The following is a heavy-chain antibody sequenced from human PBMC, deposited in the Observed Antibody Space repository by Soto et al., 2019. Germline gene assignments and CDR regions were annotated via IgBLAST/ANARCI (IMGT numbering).Heavy chain of an antibody. CDR2: IHHSGST. J-gene: IGHJ5*02. D-gene: IGHD6-13*01. CDR1: GDSISGEGWY. CDR3: ARAWTARAGWADWFAL. Sequence: QVQLQESGPGLVEPSQTLSLTCTVSGDSISGEGWYWSWIRQYSGRGLEWIGYIHHSGSTYSNPSLTSRVSRAVELSTTRFFLQLTSVTAADTVVYFCARAWTARAGWADWFALWGQGTVVTVSS. V-gene: IGHV4-31*03.